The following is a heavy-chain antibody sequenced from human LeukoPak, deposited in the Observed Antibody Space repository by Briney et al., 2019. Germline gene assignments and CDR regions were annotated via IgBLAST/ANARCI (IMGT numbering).Heavy chain of an antibody. CDR1: GFTFSSNA. D-gene: IGHD2-8*02. J-gene: IGHJ4*02. Sequence: GGSLRLSCTASGFTFSSNAMSWVRQGPGKGLEWVSAISGGDDNTYYADSVKGRFAFSRDTSKKTLYLQMNSLRVEDTAVYYCAKEASTGWLFDLWGQGTLVTVSS. CDR3: AKEASTGWLFDL. V-gene: IGHV3-23*01. CDR2: ISGGDDNT.